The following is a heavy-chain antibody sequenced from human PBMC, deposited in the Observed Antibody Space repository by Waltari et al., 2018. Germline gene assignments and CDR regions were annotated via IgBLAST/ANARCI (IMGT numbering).Heavy chain of an antibody. CDR3: ANSPVESGATGSVKPWGFDY. V-gene: IGHV3-7*01. J-gene: IGHJ4*02. D-gene: IGHD2-2*01. CDR1: GFSFSTYW. Sequence: EVQLVESGGGLVQPGGSLRLSCKASGFSFSTYWMSWVRQAPGKGLERVASIREDGSDKDYLDSGKGRFTISRDNAKTSLYLQMNSLRAEDTAVYFCANSPVESGATGSVKPWGFDYWGQGNLVTVSS. CDR2: IREDGSDK.